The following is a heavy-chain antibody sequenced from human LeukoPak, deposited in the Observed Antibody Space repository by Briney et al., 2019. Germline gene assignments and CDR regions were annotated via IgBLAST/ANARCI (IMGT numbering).Heavy chain of an antibody. CDR3: ARGLTVTTGPSDY. D-gene: IGHD4-17*01. CDR1: GFTVSGNY. J-gene: IGHJ4*02. Sequence: GGSLRHSCAVSGFTVSGNYMSWVRQAPGKGLEWVSVIYSGGSPYYGDSVKGRFTISRDISQNTLYLQMNSLRAEDTAVYYCARGLTVTTGPSDYWGQGTLVTVSS. V-gene: IGHV3-53*01. CDR2: IYSGGSP.